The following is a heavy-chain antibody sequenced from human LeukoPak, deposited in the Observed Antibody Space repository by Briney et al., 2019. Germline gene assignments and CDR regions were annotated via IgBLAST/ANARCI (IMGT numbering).Heavy chain of an antibody. CDR3: ARAAAVQNNWFDP. D-gene: IGHD6-13*01. CDR1: GGSFSGYY. V-gene: IGHV4-34*01. CDR2: INHSGST. Sequence: SETLSLTCAVYGGSFSGYYWSWIRQPPGKGLEWIGEINHSGSTNYNPSLKSRVTISVDTSKNQFSLKLSSVTAADTAVYYCARAAAVQNNWFDPWGQGTLVTDSS. J-gene: IGHJ5*02.